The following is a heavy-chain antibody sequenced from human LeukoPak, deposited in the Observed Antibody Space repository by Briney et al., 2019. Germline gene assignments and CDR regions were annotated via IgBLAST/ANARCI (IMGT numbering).Heavy chain of an antibody. CDR2: IIPILGIA. CDR1: GGTFSSYA. J-gene: IGHJ4*02. CDR3: AEDGGYCSSTSCYAFDY. Sequence: GASVTVSCKASGGTFSSYAISWVRQAPGQGLEWMGRIIPILGIANYAQKFQGRVTITADKSTSTAYMELSSLRSEDTAVYYCAEDGGYCSSTSCYAFDYWGQGTLVTVYS. D-gene: IGHD2-2*01. V-gene: IGHV1-69*04.